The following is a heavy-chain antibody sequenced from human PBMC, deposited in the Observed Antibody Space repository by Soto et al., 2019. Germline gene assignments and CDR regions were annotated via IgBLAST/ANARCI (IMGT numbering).Heavy chain of an antibody. V-gene: IGHV1-69*06. J-gene: IGHJ5*02. CDR2: IIPIFGTA. Sequence: GASVKVSCKASGGTFSSYAISWVRQAPGQGLEWMGGIIPIFGTANYAQKFQGRVTITADKSTSTAYMELSSLRSEDTAVYYCARDIAVAGSNWFDPWGQGTLVTVS. CDR1: GGTFSSYA. CDR3: ARDIAVAGSNWFDP. D-gene: IGHD6-19*01.